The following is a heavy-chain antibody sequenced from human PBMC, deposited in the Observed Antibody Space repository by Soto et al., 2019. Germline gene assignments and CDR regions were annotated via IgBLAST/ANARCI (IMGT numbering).Heavy chain of an antibody. V-gene: IGHV4-30-2*01. J-gene: IGHJ4*02. CDR2: IYHSGST. CDR1: GGSISSGGYS. CDR3: ARSYCGGDCYPGDVYYFDY. D-gene: IGHD2-21*02. Sequence: PSETLSLTCAVSGGSISSGGYSWSWIRQPPGKGLEWIGYIYHSGSTYYNPSLKSRVTISVDRSKNQFSLKLSSVTAADTAVYYCARSYCGGDCYPGDVYYFDYWGQGNLVTVSS.